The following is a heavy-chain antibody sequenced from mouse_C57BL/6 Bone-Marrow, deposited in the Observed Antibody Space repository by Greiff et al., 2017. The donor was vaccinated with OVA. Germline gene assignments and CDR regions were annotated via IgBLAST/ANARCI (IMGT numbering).Heavy chain of an antibody. CDR3: TRGYSNYYAMDY. J-gene: IGHJ4*01. Sequence: QVQLQQSGAELVRPGASVTLSCKASGYTFTALELNGVKKTPVKGREWIGAIDPEPGGTAYNQKFKGKAILTADKSSSTAYMELRSLTSEDSAVYYCTRGYSNYYAMDYWGQGPSVTVSS. CDR1: GYTFTALE. CDR2: IDPEPGGT. V-gene: IGHV1-15*01. D-gene: IGHD2-5*01.